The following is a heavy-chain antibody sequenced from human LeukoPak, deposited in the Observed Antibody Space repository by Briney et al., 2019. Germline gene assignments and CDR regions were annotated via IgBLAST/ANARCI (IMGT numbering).Heavy chain of an antibody. CDR1: GFTFSSYG. D-gene: IGHD6-13*01. V-gene: IGHV3-33*06. CDR3: AKDEGYSSTGVDY. CDR2: IWYDGSNK. Sequence: GRSLRLSCAASGFTFSSYGMHWVRQAPGKGLEWVAVIWYDGSNKYYADSVKGRFTISRDNSKNTLYLQMNSLRAEDTAVYYCAKDEGYSSTGVDYWGQGTPVTVSS. J-gene: IGHJ4*02.